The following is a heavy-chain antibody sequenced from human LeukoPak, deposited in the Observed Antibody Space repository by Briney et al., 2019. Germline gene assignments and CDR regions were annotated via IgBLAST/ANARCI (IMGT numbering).Heavy chain of an antibody. J-gene: IGHJ3*02. CDR1: GFTFSSYS. V-gene: IGHV3-21*01. Sequence: GGSLRPSCAASGFTFSSYSMNWVRQAPGKGLEWVSSISSSSSYIYYADSVKGRFTISRDNAKNSLYLQMNSLRAEDTAVYYCARDRRGSYDAFDIWGQGTMVTVSS. D-gene: IGHD1-26*01. CDR3: ARDRRGSYDAFDI. CDR2: ISSSSSYI.